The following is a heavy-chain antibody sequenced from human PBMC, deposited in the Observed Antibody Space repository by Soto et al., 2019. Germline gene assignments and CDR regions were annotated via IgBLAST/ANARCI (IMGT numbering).Heavy chain of an antibody. CDR1: GFTFSSYG. Sequence: LRLSCAASGFTFSSYGMHWVRQAPGKGLEWVAVIWYDGSNKYYADSVKGRFTISRDNSKNTLYLQMNSLRAEDTAVYYCARAGYYDSSGYSEDWGQGTLVTVSS. J-gene: IGHJ4*02. CDR3: ARAGYYDSSGYSED. V-gene: IGHV3-33*01. CDR2: IWYDGSNK. D-gene: IGHD3-22*01.